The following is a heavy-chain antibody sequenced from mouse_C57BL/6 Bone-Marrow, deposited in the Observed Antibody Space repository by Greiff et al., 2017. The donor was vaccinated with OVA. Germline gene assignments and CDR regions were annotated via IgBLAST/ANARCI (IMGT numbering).Heavy chain of an antibody. J-gene: IGHJ3*01. CDR3: ARPLTEAWFAY. D-gene: IGHD4-1*01. CDR2: ISNGGGST. V-gene: IGHV5-12*01. CDR1: GFTFSSYG. Sequence: VQLKESGGDLVKPGGSLKLSCAASGFTFSSYGMSWVRQTPEKRLEWVAYISNGGGSTYYPDTVKGRFTISRDNAKNTLYLQMSRLKSEDTAMYYCARPLTEAWFAYWGQGTLVTVSA.